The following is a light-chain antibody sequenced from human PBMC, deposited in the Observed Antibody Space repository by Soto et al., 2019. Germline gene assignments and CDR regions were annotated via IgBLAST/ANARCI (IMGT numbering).Light chain of an antibody. J-gene: IGLJ1*01. CDR1: SSDVGSYNL. Sequence: XSVLTQPASVSGSPGQSITISCTGTSSDVGSYNLVSWYQQHPGKAPKLMIYEVSKRPSGVSNRFSGSKSGNTASLTISGLQAEDEADYYCCSYAGSPSYVFGTGAKVTVL. CDR2: EVS. CDR3: CSYAGSPSYV. V-gene: IGLV2-23*02.